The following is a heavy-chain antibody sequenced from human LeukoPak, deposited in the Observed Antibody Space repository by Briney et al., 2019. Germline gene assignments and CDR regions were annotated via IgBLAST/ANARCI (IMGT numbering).Heavy chain of an antibody. CDR3: ATSEGYYYGSGSVDY. CDR2: ISGSGGST. J-gene: IGHJ4*02. Sequence: GGSLRLSCAASGFTFSSYAMSWVRQAPGKGLEWVSAISGSGGSTYYADSVKGRFTISRDNSKNTLYLQMNSLRAEDRAVYYCATSEGYYYGSGSVDYWGQGTLVTVSS. CDR1: GFTFSSYA. V-gene: IGHV3-23*01. D-gene: IGHD3-10*01.